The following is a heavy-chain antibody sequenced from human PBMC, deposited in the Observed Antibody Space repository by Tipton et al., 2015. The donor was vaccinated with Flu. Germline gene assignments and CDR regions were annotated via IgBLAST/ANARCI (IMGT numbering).Heavy chain of an antibody. V-gene: IGHV4-34*01. Sequence: TLSLTCVIYGEPFNDYYWSWIRQPPGKGLEWIGEINHSGGTNYNPSLESRVTMSVDTSQNQFSLKVNSMTVADTAVYYCARVGYYGSGRYPFDCGGQGTLVTVSS. CDR3: ARVGYYGSGRYPFDC. CDR1: GEPFNDYY. J-gene: IGHJ4*02. D-gene: IGHD3-10*01. CDR2: INHSGGT.